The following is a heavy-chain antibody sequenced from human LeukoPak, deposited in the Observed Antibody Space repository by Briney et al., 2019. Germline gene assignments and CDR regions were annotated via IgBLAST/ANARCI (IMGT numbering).Heavy chain of an antibody. D-gene: IGHD3-10*01. CDR3: ARPLHYYGTGSYLGLCYIDY. J-gene: IGHJ4*02. Sequence: GEYLKISCKGSGYSFTSCWIGWVRQMPGKGLERMGNFYPGVSDTRYSPSFQGQVTISVDKSISTAYLQWSSLKASDTAMYYCARPLHYYGTGSYLGLCYIDYWSQGTLVTVSS. V-gene: IGHV5-51*01. CDR1: GYSFTSCW. CDR2: FYPGVSDT.